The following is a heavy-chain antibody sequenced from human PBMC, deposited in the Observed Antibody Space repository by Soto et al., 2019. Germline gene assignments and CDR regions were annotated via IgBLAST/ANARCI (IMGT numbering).Heavy chain of an antibody. Sequence: ASVKVFCKASGYTFTNYYMHWVRQAPGQGLEWMGIINCSGGNTNYAQKLQGRLTMTRDTSTSTVYMELSSLTSEDTAVYYCARDLGTTGAYYYYGMDVWGQGTTVTVS. J-gene: IGHJ6*02. CDR1: GYTFTNYY. CDR3: ARDLGTTGAYYYYGMDV. D-gene: IGHD4-17*01. CDR2: INCSGGNT. V-gene: IGHV1-46*04.